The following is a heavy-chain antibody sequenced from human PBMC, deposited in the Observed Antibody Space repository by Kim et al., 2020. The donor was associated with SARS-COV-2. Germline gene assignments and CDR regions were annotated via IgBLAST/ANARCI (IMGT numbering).Heavy chain of an antibody. Sequence: GGSLRLSCAASGFTFSVYSMSWVRQAPGKGLEWVSYISSTSSYTNYADSVKGRLTISRDNAKNSLYLQMNSLRAEDTAVYFCARYSITIVRTSFRVIGGMDVWGQGTTVTVSS. CDR1: GFTFSVYS. V-gene: IGHV3-11*06. CDR3: ARYSITIVRTSFRVIGGMDV. CDR2: ISSTSSYT. J-gene: IGHJ6*02. D-gene: IGHD3-10*01.